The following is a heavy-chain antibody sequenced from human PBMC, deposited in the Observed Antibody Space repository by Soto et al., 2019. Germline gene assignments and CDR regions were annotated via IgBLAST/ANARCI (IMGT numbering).Heavy chain of an antibody. V-gene: IGHV1-69*06. Sequence: ASVKVSCKASGGTFSSYAISWVRQAPGQGLEWMGGIIPIFGTANYAQKFQGRVTITADKSTSTAYMELSSLRSEDTAVYYCAKRLYCSSTSCYIPTLAYYYGMDVWG. CDR1: GGTFSSYA. CDR2: IIPIFGTA. D-gene: IGHD2-2*02. CDR3: AKRLYCSSTSCYIPTLAYYYGMDV. J-gene: IGHJ6*02.